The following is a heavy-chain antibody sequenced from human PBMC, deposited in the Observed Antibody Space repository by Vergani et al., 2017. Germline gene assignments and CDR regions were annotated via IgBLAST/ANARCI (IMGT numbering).Heavy chain of an antibody. D-gene: IGHD2-15*01. V-gene: IGHV5-10-1*03. CDR3: ARLVVVVAATHYYGMDV. J-gene: IGHJ6*04. Sequence: EVQLVQSGAEVKKPGESLRISCKGSGYSFTSYWISWVRQMPGKGLEWMGRIDPSDSYTNYCPSFQGHVTISADKSISTAYLQWSSLKASDTAMYYCARLVVVVAATHYYGMDVWGKGTTVTVSS. CDR2: IDPSDSYT. CDR1: GYSFTSYW.